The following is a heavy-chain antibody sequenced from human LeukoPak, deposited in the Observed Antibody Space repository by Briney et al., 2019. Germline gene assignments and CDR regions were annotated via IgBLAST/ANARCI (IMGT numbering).Heavy chain of an antibody. J-gene: IGHJ4*02. CDR1: GFTFSTFW. D-gene: IGHD7-27*01. CDR3: NVRWGPNSDY. Sequence: GGSLRLSRAASGFTFSTFWMHWVRQTPGKGLVWVSRISSDGSTTHYADSVKGRFTISRDNAKNTLFLHMNSLRAEDTAVYYCNVRWGPNSDYWGQGTLVTVSS. CDR2: ISSDGSTT. V-gene: IGHV3-74*01.